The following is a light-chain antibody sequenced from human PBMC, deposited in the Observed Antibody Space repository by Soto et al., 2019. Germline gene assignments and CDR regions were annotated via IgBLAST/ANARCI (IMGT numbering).Light chain of an antibody. CDR3: QQYNNWPPWT. V-gene: IGKV3-15*01. CDR2: GAS. J-gene: IGKJ1*01. CDR1: QSVSVD. Sequence: EIVMTQSPATLSVSPGERVTLSCRASQSVSVDLAWYQQRPGQAPRLVIYGASTRATGIPVRFSGSGSGTEFSLTISSLKSEDFAFYYCQQYNNWPPWTFGQGTKVDIK.